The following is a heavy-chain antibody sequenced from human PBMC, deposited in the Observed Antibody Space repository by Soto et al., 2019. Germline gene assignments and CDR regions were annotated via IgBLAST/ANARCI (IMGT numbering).Heavy chain of an antibody. CDR1: GDSITSSGNF. CDR3: ARRVGGYDNWFDP. V-gene: IGHV4-39*01. D-gene: IGHD5-12*01. Sequence: QLQLQESGPGLVKPSETLSLTCFVSGDSITSSGNFWVWIRQSPGKGLEWIGSVSFAGNSYYTPSLKSRVIISVNTSKNQFSLKLSSVTAADTAVYYCARRVGGYDNWFDPWGQGTLVTVSS. J-gene: IGHJ5*02. CDR2: VSFAGNS.